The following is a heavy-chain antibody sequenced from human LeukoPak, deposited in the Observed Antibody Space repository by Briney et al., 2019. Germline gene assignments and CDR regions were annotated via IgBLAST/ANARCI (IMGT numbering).Heavy chain of an antibody. Sequence: GGSLRHSCAASGFTFSNYYMSWVRQAPGKGLEWVSSIRSSSSYVYYADSVKGRFTISRDNAKNSLYLQMSGLRAEDTAVYYCARVSYRGYSGYDFDFWGQGTLVTVSS. CDR3: ARVSYRGYSGYDFDF. CDR1: GFTFSNYY. D-gene: IGHD5-12*01. CDR2: IRSSSSYV. J-gene: IGHJ4*02. V-gene: IGHV3-21*01.